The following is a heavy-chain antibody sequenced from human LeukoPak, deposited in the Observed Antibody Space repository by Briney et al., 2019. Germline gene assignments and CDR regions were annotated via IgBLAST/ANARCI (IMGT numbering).Heavy chain of an antibody. CDR3: ARGDYYDSSGYP. Sequence: GGSLRLSCAASGFTFSSYSMSWVRQAPGKGLEWVSYITSTSSTVYYADSVKGRFTVSRDNAKNSLYLQMNSLRDEDTAMFYCARGDYYDSSGYPWGQGTLVTVSS. D-gene: IGHD3-22*01. V-gene: IGHV3-48*02. J-gene: IGHJ5*02. CDR1: GFTFSSYS. CDR2: ITSTSSTV.